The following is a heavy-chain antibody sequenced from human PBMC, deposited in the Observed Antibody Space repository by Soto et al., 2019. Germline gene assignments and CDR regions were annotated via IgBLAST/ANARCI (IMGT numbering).Heavy chain of an antibody. Sequence: QVQLLESGPGLLKPSGTLSLTCTVSGDSMTSSNWWNWVRQPPGKGLEWIGEAHHSGRTNYNPSLKGRVTISVDRSQSHFSLQLTSVTAADTAVYYCARSEATALDYWGQGTLVTVSS. CDR1: GDSMTSSNW. V-gene: IGHV4-4*02. CDR3: ARSEATALDY. J-gene: IGHJ4*02. CDR2: AHHSGRT.